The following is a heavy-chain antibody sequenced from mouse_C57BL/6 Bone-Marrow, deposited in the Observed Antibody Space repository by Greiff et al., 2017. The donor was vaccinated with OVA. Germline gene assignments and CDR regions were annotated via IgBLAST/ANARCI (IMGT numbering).Heavy chain of an antibody. D-gene: IGHD5-5*01. CDR3: TTDYPSWFAY. Sequence: VQLQQSGAELVRPGASVKLSCTASGFNIKDDYMHWVKQRPEQGLEWMGWIDPENGDTEYASKFQGKATITADTSSNAAYRQLSSLTSEDTAVYYCTTDYPSWFAYWGQGTLVTVSA. J-gene: IGHJ3*01. CDR2: IDPENGDT. V-gene: IGHV14-4*01. CDR1: GFNIKDDY.